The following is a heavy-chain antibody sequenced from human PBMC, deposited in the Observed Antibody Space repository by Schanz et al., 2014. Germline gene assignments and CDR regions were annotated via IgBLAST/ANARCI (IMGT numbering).Heavy chain of an antibody. Sequence: VQLEQSGAEVKKPGSSVKVSCKASGGTFSSFGINWVRQAPGQGLEWMGWISAYNGNTNYAQKLQGRVTMTTDTSTSTAYMELRSLRSDDTAVYYCARGGYSSGWYDRDIAHFDYWGQGTLVTVAS. CDR3: ARGGYSSGWYDRDIAHFDY. CDR2: ISAYNGNT. CDR1: GGTFSSFG. V-gene: IGHV1-18*01. D-gene: IGHD6-19*01. J-gene: IGHJ4*02.